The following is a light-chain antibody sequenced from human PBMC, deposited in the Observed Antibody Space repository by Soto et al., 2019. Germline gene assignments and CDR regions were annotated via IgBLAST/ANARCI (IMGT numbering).Light chain of an antibody. CDR1: SRHSSYI. J-gene: IGLJ3*02. Sequence: QPVLTQSSSASASLGSSVKLTCTLSSRHSSYIIASHQQQPGQAPRNLMKLEGSGSYHKGSGVPYRFSGSSSGADRYLTIFNLRYEDEADYESETLDRSSLVFGGGTKLTVL. V-gene: IGLV4-60*02. CDR2: LEGSGSY. CDR3: ETLDRSSLV.